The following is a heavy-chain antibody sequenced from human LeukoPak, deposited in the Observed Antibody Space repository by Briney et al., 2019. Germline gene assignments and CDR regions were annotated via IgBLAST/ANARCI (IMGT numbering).Heavy chain of an antibody. CDR2: ISGSGGST. CDR3: ARERDGYCGGDCYYYYGMDV. J-gene: IGHJ6*02. CDR1: GFTFSSYA. D-gene: IGHD2-21*02. V-gene: IGHV3-23*01. Sequence: GGSLRLSCAASGFTFSSYAMSWVRQAPGKGLEWVSAISGSGGSTYYADSVKGRFTISRDNSKNTVYLQMNSLRAEDTALYYCARERDGYCGGDCYYYYGMDVWGQGTTVTVSS.